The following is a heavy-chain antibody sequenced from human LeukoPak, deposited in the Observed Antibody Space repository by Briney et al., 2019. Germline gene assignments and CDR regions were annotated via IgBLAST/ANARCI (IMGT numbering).Heavy chain of an antibody. CDR2: INSDGSST. CDR1: GFTFSSYW. J-gene: IGHJ4*02. Sequence: GGSLRLSCAASGFTFSSYWMHWVRQAPGKGLVWVSRINSDGSSTSYADSVKGRFTISRDNAKNTLYLQMNSLRAEDTAVYYCAKGIELAVGATTADYWGQGTLVTVSS. CDR3: AKGIELAVGATTADY. D-gene: IGHD1-26*01. V-gene: IGHV3-74*01.